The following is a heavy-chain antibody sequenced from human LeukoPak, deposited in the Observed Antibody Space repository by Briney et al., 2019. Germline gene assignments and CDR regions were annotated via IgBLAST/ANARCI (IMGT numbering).Heavy chain of an antibody. Sequence: GGSLRLSCAASGFTFSSYGMHWVRQAPGKGLEWVAVIWYDGSNKYYADSVKDRFTISRDNSKNTLYLQMNSLRAEDTAVYYCARGFSGYCSSTGCRWRNNWFDPWGQGTLVTVSS. CDR3: ARGFSGYCSSTGCRWRNNWFDP. J-gene: IGHJ5*02. CDR1: GFTFSSYG. V-gene: IGHV3-33*01. CDR2: IWYDGSNK. D-gene: IGHD2-2*01.